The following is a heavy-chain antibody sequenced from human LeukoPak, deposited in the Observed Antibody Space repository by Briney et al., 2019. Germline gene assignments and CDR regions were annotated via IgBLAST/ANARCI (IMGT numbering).Heavy chain of an antibody. J-gene: IGHJ6*03. Sequence: GGSLRLSCAASGFTFSSYWMSWVRQAPGKGLEWVANIKQDGSEKYYVDSVKGRFTISRDNAKNSLYLQMNSLRAEDTAVYYRARDYCSSTSPYYYYYYMDVWGKGTTVTVSS. CDR1: GFTFSSYW. CDR3: ARDYCSSTSPYYYYYYMDV. D-gene: IGHD2-2*01. V-gene: IGHV3-7*01. CDR2: IKQDGSEK.